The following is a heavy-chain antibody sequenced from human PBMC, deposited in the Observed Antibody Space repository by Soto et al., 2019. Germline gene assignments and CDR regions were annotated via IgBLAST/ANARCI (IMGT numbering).Heavy chain of an antibody. CDR2: INHSGST. D-gene: IGHD2-2*01. Sequence: QVQLQQWGAGLLNPSETLSLTCAVYGGSFSGYYWSWIRQPQGKGLEWIGEINHSGSTNYNPSRKRRVTISVDTSQNQFSLKLSSVTAADTAVYYCARGGCSSTSCYPVNYFDYWGQGTLVTVSS. J-gene: IGHJ4*02. CDR1: GGSFSGYY. CDR3: ARGGCSSTSCYPVNYFDY. V-gene: IGHV4-34*01.